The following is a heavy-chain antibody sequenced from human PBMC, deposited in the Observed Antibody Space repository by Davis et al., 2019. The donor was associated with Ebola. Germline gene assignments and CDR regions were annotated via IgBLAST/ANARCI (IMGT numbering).Heavy chain of an antibody. Sequence: PGGSLRLSCAASGFTFSSYGMHWVRQAPGKGLEWVAVISYDGSNKYYADSVKGRFTISRDNSKNTLYLQMNSLRAEDTAVYYCAKPIDIVVVPAARFYYGMDVWGQGTTVTVSS. D-gene: IGHD2-2*01. J-gene: IGHJ6*02. CDR2: ISYDGSNK. CDR1: GFTFSSYG. V-gene: IGHV3-30*18. CDR3: AKPIDIVVVPAARFYYGMDV.